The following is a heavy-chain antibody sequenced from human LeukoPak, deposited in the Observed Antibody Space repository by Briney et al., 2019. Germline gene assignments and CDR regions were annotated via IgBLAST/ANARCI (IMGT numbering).Heavy chain of an antibody. J-gene: IGHJ4*02. CDR2: TNPNSGGT. D-gene: IGHD6-19*01. Sequence: GASVKVSCKASGYTFTGYYMHWVRQAPGQGLEWMGWTNPNSGGTNYAQKFQGRVTMTRDTSISTAYMELSRLRSDDTAVYYCASFSSGTELAFDYWGQGTLVTVSS. CDR3: ASFSSGTELAFDY. V-gene: IGHV1-2*02. CDR1: GYTFTGYY.